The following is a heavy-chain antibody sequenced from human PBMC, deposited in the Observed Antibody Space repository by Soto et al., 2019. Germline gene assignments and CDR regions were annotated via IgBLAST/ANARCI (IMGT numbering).Heavy chain of an antibody. CDR3: AREYCTNGVCYLPDY. D-gene: IGHD2-8*01. CDR1: GGTFSSYA. V-gene: IGHV1-69*13. Sequence: ASVKVSCKASGGTFSSYAISWVRQAPGQGLEWMGGIIPIFGTANYAQKFQGRVTITADESTSTAYMELSSLRSDDTAVYYCAREYCTNGVCYLPDYWGQGTLVTVSS. CDR2: IIPIFGTA. J-gene: IGHJ4*02.